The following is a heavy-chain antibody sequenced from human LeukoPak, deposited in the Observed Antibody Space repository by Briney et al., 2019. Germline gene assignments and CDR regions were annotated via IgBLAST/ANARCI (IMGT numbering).Heavy chain of an antibody. CDR1: GGSISSSSYY. CDR2: IYYSGST. J-gene: IGHJ4*02. CDR3: ARPYCSSTSCYRGG. Sequence: PSETLSLTCTVSGGSISSSSYYWGWIRQPPGKGLEWIGSIYYSGSTYYNPSLKSRVTISVDTSKNQFSLKLSSVTAADTAVYYCARPYCSSTSCYRGGWGQGTLVTVSS. V-gene: IGHV4-39*01. D-gene: IGHD2-2*01.